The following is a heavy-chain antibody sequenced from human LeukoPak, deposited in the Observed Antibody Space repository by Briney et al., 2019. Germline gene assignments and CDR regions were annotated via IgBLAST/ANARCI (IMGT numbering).Heavy chain of an antibody. CDR2: ISSSSSYI. CDR3: ARYYGSGSYYPDY. V-gene: IGHV3-21*01. Sequence: PGGSLRLSCAASGFTFSSYSMNWVRQAPGKGLEWVSSISSSSSYIYYADSVKGRFTISRDNAKNSLYLQMNSLRAEDTAVYYCARYYGSGSYYPDYWGQGTLVTVSS. D-gene: IGHD3-10*01. CDR1: GFTFSSYS. J-gene: IGHJ4*02.